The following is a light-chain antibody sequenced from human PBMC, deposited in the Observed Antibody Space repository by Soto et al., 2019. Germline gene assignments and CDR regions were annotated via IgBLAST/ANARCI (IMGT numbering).Light chain of an antibody. CDR3: QQYNNS. CDR1: QSISNR. J-gene: IGKJ1*01. Sequence: DIQMTQSPSTLSASVGDGVTITCRASQSISNRLAWYQQRPGKAPKYLIYDASTLDSGAPSRFSGSGSGTEFTLSISSLQPDDFATYYCQQYNNSFGQGTKVDIK. CDR2: DAS. V-gene: IGKV1-5*01.